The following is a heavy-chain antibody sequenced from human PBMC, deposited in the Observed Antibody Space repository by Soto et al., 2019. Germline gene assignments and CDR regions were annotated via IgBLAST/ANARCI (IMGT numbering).Heavy chain of an antibody. CDR3: AKDSCSGGSCYYYYYMDV. CDR1: GFTFDDYA. D-gene: IGHD2-15*01. CDR2: ISWNSGSI. Sequence: GGSLRLSCAASGFTFDDYAMHWVRQAPGKGLEWVSGISWNSGSIGYADSVKGRFTISRDNAKNSLYLQMNSLRAEDTALYYCAKDSCSGGSCYYYYYMDVWGKGTTVTVSS. J-gene: IGHJ6*03. V-gene: IGHV3-9*01.